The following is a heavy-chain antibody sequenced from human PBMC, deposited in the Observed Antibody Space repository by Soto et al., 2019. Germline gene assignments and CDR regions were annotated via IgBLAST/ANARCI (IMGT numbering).Heavy chain of an antibody. CDR1: GGYISSYY. Sequence: SETLSLTCTVSGGYISSYYWSWIRQPPGKGLEWIGYIYYSGSTNYNPSLKSRVTISVDTSKNQFSLKLSSVTAADTAVYYCARWRPFDPWGQGTLVTVSS. CDR2: IYYSGST. J-gene: IGHJ5*02. CDR3: ARWRPFDP. V-gene: IGHV4-59*01.